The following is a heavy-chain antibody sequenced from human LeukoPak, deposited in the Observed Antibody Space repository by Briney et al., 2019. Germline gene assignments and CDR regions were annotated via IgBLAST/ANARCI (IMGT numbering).Heavy chain of an antibody. CDR2: IKSKTDGGTT. V-gene: IGHV3-15*01. CDR1: GFTFTNTW. CDR3: TTGRSGGSCPY. D-gene: IGHD2-15*01. J-gene: IGHJ4*02. Sequence: GGSLRLSCAASGFTFTNTWMSWVRQAPGKGLEWVGRIKSKTDGGTTDYAAPVKGRFTISRDDSKNTLYLEMNSLKIEDTAVYYCTTGRSGGSCPYWGQGTLVTVSS.